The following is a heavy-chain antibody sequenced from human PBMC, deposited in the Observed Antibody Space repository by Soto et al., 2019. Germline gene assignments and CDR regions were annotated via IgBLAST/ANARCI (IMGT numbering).Heavy chain of an antibody. CDR2: MNPHSGNT. J-gene: IGHJ6*02. Sequence: ASVKVSCKASASTFTKYDFNWVRQAPGQGLEWMGWMNPHSGNTGYAQKFQGRLTMTRNSSISTAYMELSSLTSEDTAVYYCVVFLLRSTPNGMDVWGEGFTVTGS. V-gene: IGHV1-8*01. CDR1: ASTFTKYD. CDR3: VVFLLRSTPNGMDV. D-gene: IGHD2-21*01.